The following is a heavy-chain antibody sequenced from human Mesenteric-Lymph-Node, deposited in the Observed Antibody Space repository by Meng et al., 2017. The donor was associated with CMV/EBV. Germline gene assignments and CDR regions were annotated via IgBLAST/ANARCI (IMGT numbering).Heavy chain of an antibody. CDR3: ARGSCSSTTCHHYYYYYGMDV. Sequence: SETLSLTCAVYGGSFSGYYWSWIRQPPGKGLEWIGYIYYSGSTNYNSSLKSRVTISVDTSKNQSSLKLSSVTAADTAVYFCARGSCSSTTCHHYYYYYGMDVWGQGTTVTVSS. D-gene: IGHD2-2*01. CDR1: GGSFSGYY. J-gene: IGHJ6*02. CDR2: IYYSGST. V-gene: IGHV4-59*01.